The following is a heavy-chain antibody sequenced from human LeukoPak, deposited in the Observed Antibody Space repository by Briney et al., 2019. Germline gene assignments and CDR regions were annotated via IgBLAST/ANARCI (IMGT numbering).Heavy chain of an antibody. J-gene: IGHJ4*02. CDR2: ISSSSSTI. CDR3: ARESGYSTLDY. D-gene: IGHD6-13*01. CDR1: GFTFSSYS. Sequence: PGGSLRLSCAASGFTFSSYSMNWVRQAPGKGLEWVSYISSSSSTIYYADSVKGRFTISRDNAKNSLYLQMNSLRAEDTAVYYCARESGYSTLDYWGQGTLVTVSS. V-gene: IGHV3-48*04.